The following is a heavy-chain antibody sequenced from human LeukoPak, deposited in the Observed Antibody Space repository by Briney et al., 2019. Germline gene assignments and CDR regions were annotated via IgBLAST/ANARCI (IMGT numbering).Heavy chain of an antibody. Sequence: SETLSLTCAVYGGXFSGYYWSWIRQPPGKGLEWIGEINHSGSTNYNPSLKSRVTISVDTSKNQFSLKLSSVTAADTAVYYCARGTMTTVTYYFDYWGQGTLVTVSS. J-gene: IGHJ4*02. V-gene: IGHV4-34*01. D-gene: IGHD4-17*01. CDR1: GGXFSGYY. CDR3: ARGTMTTVTYYFDY. CDR2: INHSGST.